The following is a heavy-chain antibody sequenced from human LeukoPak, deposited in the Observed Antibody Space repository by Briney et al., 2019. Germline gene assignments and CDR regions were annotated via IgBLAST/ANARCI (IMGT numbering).Heavy chain of an antibody. D-gene: IGHD3-3*01. CDR1: GFGVSDYA. J-gene: IGHJ3*02. V-gene: IGHV3-23*01. CDR2: MSYIGPNT. Sequence: GGSLRLSCAASGFGVSDYAMTWIRQSPGKGLEWVSSMSYIGPNTYYADSVKGRFTISRDTSKNTVFLQMNSLRAEDTALYYCARRLSLRFDAFAIWGPGTMVTVSS. CDR3: ARRLSLRFDAFAI.